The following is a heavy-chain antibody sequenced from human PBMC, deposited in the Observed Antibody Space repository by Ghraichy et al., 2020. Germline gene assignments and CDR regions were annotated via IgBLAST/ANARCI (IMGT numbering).Heavy chain of an antibody. CDR3: AKETSSGWGDS. Sequence: GVLNISCAASGFTFSSYAMSWVRQAPGKGLEWVSAISGSGGSTYYADSVKGRFTISRDNSKNTLYLQMNSLRAEDTAVYYCAKETSSGWGDSWGQGTLVTVSS. CDR2: ISGSGGST. D-gene: IGHD6-19*01. CDR1: GFTFSSYA. J-gene: IGHJ5*02. V-gene: IGHV3-23*01.